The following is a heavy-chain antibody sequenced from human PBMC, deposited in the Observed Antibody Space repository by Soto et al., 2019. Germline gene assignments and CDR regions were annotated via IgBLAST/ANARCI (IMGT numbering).Heavy chain of an antibody. CDR1: GDSISDTIYY. Sequence: PSETLSLTCRVSGDSISDTIYYWGWIRQPPGMGLEWIGSIHYSGSTQFHPSFKSRVTISVDTSKNQFSLKLSSVTAADTAVYYCAREADSSSWYEKHWFDPWGQGTLVTVSS. CDR2: IHYSGST. CDR3: AREADSSSWYEKHWFDP. V-gene: IGHV4-39*02. J-gene: IGHJ5*02. D-gene: IGHD6-13*01.